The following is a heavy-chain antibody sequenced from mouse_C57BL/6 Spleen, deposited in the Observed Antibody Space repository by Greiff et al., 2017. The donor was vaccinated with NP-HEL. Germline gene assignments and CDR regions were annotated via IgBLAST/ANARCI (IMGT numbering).Heavy chain of an antibody. CDR1: GFSLTSYG. CDR3: AKCYSSLAWFAY. Sequence: QVQLQQSGPGLVAPSQSLSITCTVSGFSLTSYGVSWVRQPPGKGLEWLGVLWGDGSTNYHSALISRLSISKDNSKSQVVLRLNSLQTDDAAAYYCAKCYSSLAWFAYWGQGTLVTVSA. CDR2: LWGDGST. J-gene: IGHJ3*01. D-gene: IGHD2-5*01. V-gene: IGHV2-3*01.